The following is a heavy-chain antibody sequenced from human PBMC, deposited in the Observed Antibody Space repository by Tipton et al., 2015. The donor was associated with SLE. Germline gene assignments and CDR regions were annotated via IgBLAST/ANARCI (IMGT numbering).Heavy chain of an antibody. D-gene: IGHD2-2*03. Sequence: LSLTCVVNGGSLSGYSWSWIRQAPGRGLEWISYVSRGGDTIYYADSVRGRFTLSRDNAENSLFLQMDNLRPEDTAVYYCARDRYGYFYAVDSWGHGTLVTVSS. J-gene: IGHJ5*01. V-gene: IGHV3-11*01. CDR3: ARDRYGYFYAVDS. CDR2: VSRGGDTI. CDR1: GGSLSGYS.